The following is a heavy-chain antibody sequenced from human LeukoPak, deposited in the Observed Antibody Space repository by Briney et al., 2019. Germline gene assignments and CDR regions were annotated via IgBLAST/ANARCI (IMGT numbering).Heavy chain of an antibody. V-gene: IGHV3-15*01. Sequence: GGSLRLSCAASGFTFSNAWMSWVRQAPGKGLEWVGRIKSKTDGGTTDYAAPVKGRFTISRDDSKNTLCLQMNSLKTEDTAVYYCTTAIYYDSSGFPYYFDYWGQGTLVTVSS. CDR2: IKSKTDGGTT. CDR1: GFTFSNAW. J-gene: IGHJ4*02. CDR3: TTAIYYDSSGFPYYFDY. D-gene: IGHD3-22*01.